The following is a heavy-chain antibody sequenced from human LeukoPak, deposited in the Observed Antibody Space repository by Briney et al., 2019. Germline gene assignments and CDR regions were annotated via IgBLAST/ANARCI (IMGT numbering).Heavy chain of an antibody. V-gene: IGHV3-74*01. CDR2: INSDGSST. CDR1: GFTFSSYW. CDR3: ARDYYYDSRQFDY. Sequence: PGGSLRLSCAASGFTFSSYWMHWVRRAPGKGLVWVSRINSDGSSTSYADSVKGRFTISRDNAKNTLYLQMNSLRAEDTAVYYCARDYYYDSRQFDYWGQGTLVTVSS. D-gene: IGHD3-22*01. J-gene: IGHJ4*02.